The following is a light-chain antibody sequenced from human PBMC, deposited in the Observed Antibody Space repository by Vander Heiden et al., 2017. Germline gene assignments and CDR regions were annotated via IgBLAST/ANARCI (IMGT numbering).Light chain of an antibody. V-gene: IGKV3-20*01. J-gene: IGKJ4*01. CDR1: QSVNSNC. CDR2: GAT. CDR3: QQYGSSPLT. Sequence: EIVLTQSPGTLSLSSGERATLSYRASQSVNSNCLAWYRQKPGQAPSLLISGATNRAAGIPDRFSASESGTDFTLTNGRLEPEDVAVYFWQQYGSSPLTFVGGTEVESK.